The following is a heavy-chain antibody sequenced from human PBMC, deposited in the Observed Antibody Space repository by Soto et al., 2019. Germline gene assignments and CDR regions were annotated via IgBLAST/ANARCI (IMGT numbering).Heavy chain of an antibody. Sequence: GGSLRLSCSASGFTFSSYAMSWVRQAPGKGLEWVSAISGSGGSTYYADSVKGRFTISRDNSKNTLYLQMNSLRAEDTAVYYCAKMTRAAAAPGPVGLFDPWGKGTLVTDSS. CDR1: GFTFSSYA. V-gene: IGHV3-23*01. CDR2: ISGSGGST. D-gene: IGHD6-13*01. J-gene: IGHJ5*02. CDR3: AKMTRAAAAPGPVGLFDP.